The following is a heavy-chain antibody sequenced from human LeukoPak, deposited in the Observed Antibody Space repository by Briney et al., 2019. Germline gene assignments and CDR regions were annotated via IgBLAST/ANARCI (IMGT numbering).Heavy chain of an antibody. J-gene: IGHJ4*02. CDR1: AGSCSANY. CDR3: ARVRGIVVVVAAKLGGHYFDY. Sequence: SETLSLTCAVDAGSCSANYWSCIRQPPGKGLXXXXXXXXXXXTNYNPSRQSRLTISVDTSKNQFSLKQSSVTAADTAVYYGARVRGIVVVVAAKLGGHYFDYWGQGTLSPSPQ. CDR2: XXXXXXT. D-gene: IGHD2-15*01. V-gene: IGHV4-34*01.